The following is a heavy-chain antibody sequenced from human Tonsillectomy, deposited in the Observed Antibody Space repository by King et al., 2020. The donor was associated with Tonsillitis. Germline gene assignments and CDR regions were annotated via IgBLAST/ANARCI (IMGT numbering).Heavy chain of an antibody. Sequence: VQLVESGAEVKKPGASVTVSCKASGYTFFDYYIHWVRQAPGQGLEWMGWIIPNSGGTNFAQKFQGRVTMTRDTSINTAYMELSGLTSDDTAVYYCARETLAFDSWGQGTLVSVSS. CDR2: IIPNSGGT. CDR1: GYTFFDYY. CDR3: ARETLAFDS. V-gene: IGHV1-2*02. J-gene: IGHJ4*02.